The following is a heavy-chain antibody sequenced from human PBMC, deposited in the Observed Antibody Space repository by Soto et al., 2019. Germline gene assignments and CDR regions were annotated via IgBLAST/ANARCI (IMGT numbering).Heavy chain of an antibody. CDR1: GFSLITSGVV. D-gene: IGHD6-19*01. V-gene: IGHV2-5*01. J-gene: IGHJ5*02. Sequence: GAGPTLVNPTQTLTLTCIFSGFSLITSGVVVGWIRQPPGKALEWLGFIYWNDDKRYSPSLKSRLTITKDTSKNQVVLTMTNMDPVDTATYYCAKSGSSGWYGWFDPWGQGTLVTVSS. CDR2: IYWNDDK. CDR3: AKSGSSGWYGWFDP.